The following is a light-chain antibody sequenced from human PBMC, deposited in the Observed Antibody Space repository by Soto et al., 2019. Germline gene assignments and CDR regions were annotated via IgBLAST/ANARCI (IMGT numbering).Light chain of an antibody. CDR2: EDN. CDR3: CSYAGSSTDV. Sequence: QSALTQPASVSGSPGQSITISCTGTSRDVGNYNFVSWYQQHPGKAPKLMIYEDNKRPSGVSNRFSGSKSGSTASLTISGLQAEDEADYYCCSYAGSSTDVFGTGTKLTVL. CDR1: SRDVGNYNF. J-gene: IGLJ1*01. V-gene: IGLV2-23*01.